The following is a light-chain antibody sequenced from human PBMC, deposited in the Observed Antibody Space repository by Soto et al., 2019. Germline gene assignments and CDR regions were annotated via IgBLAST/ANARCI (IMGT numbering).Light chain of an antibody. V-gene: IGKV3-20*01. Sequence: EIVLTQSPGTLSLSPGERATLSCRASQSVSSNCLAWYQQKPGQAPRLLIYDASSRATGSPDRFSGSGSGTDFTLPISRLEPEDVAVYYCQQYGNSPLTFGPGTKVDIK. CDR2: DAS. CDR1: QSVSSNC. J-gene: IGKJ3*01. CDR3: QQYGNSPLT.